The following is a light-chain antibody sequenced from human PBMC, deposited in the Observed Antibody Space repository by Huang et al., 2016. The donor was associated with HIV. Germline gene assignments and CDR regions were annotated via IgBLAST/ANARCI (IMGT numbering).Light chain of an antibody. V-gene: IGKV3-15*01. J-gene: IGKJ1*01. CDR3: QQYNAWPWT. Sequence: EIVLTQSPDTLSVSPGGRVILSCRANQSVRHNLAWYQQRPDQAPRVLIHDAFIRATGIPARFSGSGSGTEFTLTIDSLQSDDFAVYSCQQYNAWPWTFGHGTRVEMK. CDR2: DAF. CDR1: QSVRHN.